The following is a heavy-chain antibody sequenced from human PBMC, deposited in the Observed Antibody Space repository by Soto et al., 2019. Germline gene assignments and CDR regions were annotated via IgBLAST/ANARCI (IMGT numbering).Heavy chain of an antibody. J-gene: IGHJ5*02. V-gene: IGHV3-23*01. Sequence: EVQLLESGGGLVQPGGSLRLACAASGFSFNSHAMVWVRQAPGKGLEWVSVISARGGSSYFADSVKGRFTISRDNSKNVLSLEMNNLRAEDTATYFSAKGSIEYSAAVDRWGQGTLVLVSS. CDR1: GFSFNSHA. CDR2: ISARGGSS. CDR3: AKGSIEYSAAVDR. D-gene: IGHD5-12*01.